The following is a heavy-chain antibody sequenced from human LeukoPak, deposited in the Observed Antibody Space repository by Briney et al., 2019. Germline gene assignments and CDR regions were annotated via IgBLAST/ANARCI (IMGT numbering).Heavy chain of an antibody. CDR1: GFSVSSNY. CDR3: AGRTAEVTIDY. V-gene: IGHV3-66*01. CDR2: IYIGGST. J-gene: IGHJ4*02. Sequence: GGSLRLSCAAFGFSVSSNYRSWVRQAPGKGLEWVSIIYIGGSTYYADSVKGRFTISRGNSKNTLYLQMNSLRAEDTAVYYCAGRTAEVTIDYWGQGTVITVSS. D-gene: IGHD4-11*01.